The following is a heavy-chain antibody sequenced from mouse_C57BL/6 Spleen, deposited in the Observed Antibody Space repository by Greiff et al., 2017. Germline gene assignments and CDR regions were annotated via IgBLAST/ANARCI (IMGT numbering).Heavy chain of an antibody. D-gene: IGHD1-1*01. CDR1: GFTFSDYG. Sequence: EVKLQESGGGLVKPGGSLKLSCAASGFTFSDYGMHWVRQAPEKGLEWVAYISSGSSTIYYADTVKGRFTISRDNAKNTLFLQMTSLRSEDTAMYYCASLYYFYAMDYWGQGTSVTVSS. J-gene: IGHJ4*01. V-gene: IGHV5-17*01. CDR3: ASLYYFYAMDY. CDR2: ISSGSSTI.